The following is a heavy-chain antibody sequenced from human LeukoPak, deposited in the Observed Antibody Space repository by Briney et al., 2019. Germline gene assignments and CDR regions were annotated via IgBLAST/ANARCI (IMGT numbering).Heavy chain of an antibody. CDR2: IYTSGST. CDR3: ARDRKGNGSGSYYIRAFDI. Sequence: PSETLSLTCTVSGGSISSYYWSWIRQPAGKGLEWIGRIYTSGSTNHNPSLKSRVTMSVDTSKNQFSLKLSSVTAADTAVYYCARDRKGNGSGSYYIRAFDIWGQGTMVTVSS. J-gene: IGHJ3*02. V-gene: IGHV4-4*07. D-gene: IGHD3-10*01. CDR1: GGSISSYY.